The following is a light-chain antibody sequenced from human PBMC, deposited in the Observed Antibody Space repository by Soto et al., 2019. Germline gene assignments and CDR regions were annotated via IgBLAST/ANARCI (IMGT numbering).Light chain of an antibody. J-gene: IGKJ1*01. Sequence: DIQLTQSPSFLSASVGDRVTITCRASQSIGRFLAWYQHQPGKAPKLLIYDASTLESGVPSRFSGTGSGTEFTFSIKSLQPEDFGTYYCQQCYMGWTFGQGTKVDIK. CDR2: DAS. CDR1: QSIGRF. V-gene: IGKV1-5*01. CDR3: QQCYMGWT.